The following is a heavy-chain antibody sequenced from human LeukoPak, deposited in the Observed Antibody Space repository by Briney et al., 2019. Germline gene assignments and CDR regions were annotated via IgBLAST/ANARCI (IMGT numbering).Heavy chain of an antibody. CDR2: IYYSEST. J-gene: IGHJ2*01. CDR3: ARALFRYDSSSRPLHWYFDL. Sequence: SETLSLTCTVSGGSISNYYWSWIRQPPGKGLEWIGYIYYSESTNYNPPLKSRVTISVDTSKNQFSLKLTSVTAADTAVYYCARALFRYDSSSRPLHWYFDLWGRGTLVTVSS. V-gene: IGHV4-59*01. CDR1: GGSISNYY. D-gene: IGHD3-22*01.